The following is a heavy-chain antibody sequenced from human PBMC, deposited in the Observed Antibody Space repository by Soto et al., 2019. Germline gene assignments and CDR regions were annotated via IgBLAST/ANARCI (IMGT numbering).Heavy chain of an antibody. V-gene: IGHV4-39*02. J-gene: IGHJ5*02. Sequence: ASETLSLTCTVSGGSITSSSYYWGWIRQPPGKGLEWIGGIYYSGRSYYNPSLKSRVTMSVDTSKNQFSLTLNSVTAADAAVYYCARDTYYFGSSSDGLDTWGPGTLVTVSS. CDR1: GGSITSSSYY. CDR2: IYYSGRS. CDR3: ARDTYYFGSSSDGLDT. D-gene: IGHD3-22*01.